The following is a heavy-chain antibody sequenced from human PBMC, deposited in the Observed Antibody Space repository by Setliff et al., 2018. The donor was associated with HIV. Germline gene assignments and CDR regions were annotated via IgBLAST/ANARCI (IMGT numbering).Heavy chain of an antibody. CDR2: INVYRGDT. CDR1: DYPSSNFG. V-gene: IGHV1-18*01. J-gene: IGHJ4*02. Sequence: ASVKVSCKVSDYPSSNFGIRWVRQAPGQRLEWMAWINVYRGDTNFAQMFQGRVTMTKDTSTGTAYMELSSLRSDDTAVYYCATDRTQTGISLVRGRLTDPARYPLDYWGQGTLVTVSS. CDR3: ATDRTQTGISLVRGRLTDPARYPLDY. D-gene: IGHD3-10*01.